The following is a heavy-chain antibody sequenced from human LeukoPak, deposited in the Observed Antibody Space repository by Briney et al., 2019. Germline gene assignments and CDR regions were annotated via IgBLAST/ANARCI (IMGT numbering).Heavy chain of an antibody. CDR2: IYTSGST. J-gene: IGHJ3*02. Sequence: SETLSLTCTVSGGSIGSGSYYWSWIRQPAGKGLEWIGRIYTSGSTNYNPSLKSRVTISVDTSKNQFSLKLSSVTAADTAVYYCARGLGGYCSGGSCYENTDAFDIWGQGTMVTVSS. V-gene: IGHV4-61*02. CDR1: GGSIGSGSYY. CDR3: ARGLGGYCSGGSCYENTDAFDI. D-gene: IGHD2-15*01.